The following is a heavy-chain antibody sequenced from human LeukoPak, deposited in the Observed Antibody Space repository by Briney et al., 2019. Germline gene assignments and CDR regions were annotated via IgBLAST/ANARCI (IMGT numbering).Heavy chain of an antibody. CDR1: GFTFSSYA. Sequence: GGSLRLSCAASGFTFSSYAMSWARQAPGKGLEWVSVISDSGGITFYADSVKGRFTISRDNSKNTLYLQMNSLRAEDTAVYYCAKRASGSGTSLYYFDYWGQGTLVTVSS. V-gene: IGHV3-23*01. J-gene: IGHJ4*02. CDR3: AKRASGSGTSLYYFDY. CDR2: ISDSGGIT. D-gene: IGHD3-10*01.